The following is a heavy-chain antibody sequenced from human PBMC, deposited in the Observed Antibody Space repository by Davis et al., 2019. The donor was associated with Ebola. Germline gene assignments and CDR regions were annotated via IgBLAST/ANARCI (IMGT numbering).Heavy chain of an antibody. Sequence: GESLKISCAASGFTFSDAWMTWVRQAAGKGLEWVGRIKSKIAGGTTDYAAPVKGRFTISRDDSKNTLYLQMNNLQTEDTAVYYCTTEEATSGTTKKAFDSWGQGTLVTVSS. J-gene: IGHJ3*01. CDR2: IKSKIAGGTT. CDR3: TTEEATSGTTKKAFDS. CDR1: GFTFSDAW. D-gene: IGHD1-1*01. V-gene: IGHV3-15*01.